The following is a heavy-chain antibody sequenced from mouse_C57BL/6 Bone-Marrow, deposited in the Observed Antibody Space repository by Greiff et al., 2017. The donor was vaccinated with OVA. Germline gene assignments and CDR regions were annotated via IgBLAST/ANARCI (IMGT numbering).Heavy chain of an antibody. CDR3: ARLVKKLEYAIDY. V-gene: IGHV1-4*01. J-gene: IGHJ4*01. CDR2: INPSSGYT. Sequence: VKLMESGAELARPGASVKMSCKASGYTFTSYTMHWVKQRPGQGLEWIGYINPSSGYTKYNQKFKDKATLTADKSSSTAYMQLSSLTSEDSAVYYCARLVKKLEYAIDYWGQGTSVTVSS. CDR1: GYTFTSYT. D-gene: IGHD2-5*01.